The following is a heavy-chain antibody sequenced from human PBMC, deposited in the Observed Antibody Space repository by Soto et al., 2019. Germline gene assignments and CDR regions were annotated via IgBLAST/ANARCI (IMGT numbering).Heavy chain of an antibody. J-gene: IGHJ6*02. CDR2: INHSGST. CDR1: GGSFSGYY. V-gene: IGHV4-34*01. Sequence: LSLTCAVYGGSFSGYYWSWIRQPPGKGLEWIGEINHSGSTSYNPSLKSRVTISVDTSKNQFSLKLSSVTAADTAVYYCARGRGSREDYYYGMDVWGQGTTVTVSS. D-gene: IGHD6-13*01. CDR3: ARGRGSREDYYYGMDV.